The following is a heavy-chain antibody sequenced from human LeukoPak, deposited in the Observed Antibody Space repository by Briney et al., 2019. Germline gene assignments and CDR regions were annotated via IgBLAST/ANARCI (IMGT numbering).Heavy chain of an antibody. Sequence: PGGSLTLSCAASGFTFSYHWMTWVRQASGKGLEWVDRIRSKANSYATAYAASVKGRFTISRDDSKNTAYLQMNSLKTEDTAVYYCTRPDYYDSSGYYYADYYGMDVWGQGTTVTVSS. CDR1: GFTFSYHW. J-gene: IGHJ6*02. D-gene: IGHD3-22*01. CDR3: TRPDYYDSSGYYYADYYGMDV. V-gene: IGHV3-73*01. CDR2: IRSKANSYAT.